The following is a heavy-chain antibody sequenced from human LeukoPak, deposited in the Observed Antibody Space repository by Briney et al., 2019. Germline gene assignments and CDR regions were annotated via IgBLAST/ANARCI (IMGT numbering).Heavy chain of an antibody. Sequence: PGGSLRLSCAASGFTFSSYWMSWVRQAPGKGLEWVANIKQDGSEKYYVDSAKGRFTISRDNAKNSLYLQMNSLRAEDTAVYYCARGLILDCSSTSCYFPPFDYWGQGTLVTVSS. CDR3: ARGLILDCSSTSCYFPPFDY. J-gene: IGHJ4*02. CDR1: GFTFSSYW. CDR2: IKQDGSEK. D-gene: IGHD2-2*01. V-gene: IGHV3-7*01.